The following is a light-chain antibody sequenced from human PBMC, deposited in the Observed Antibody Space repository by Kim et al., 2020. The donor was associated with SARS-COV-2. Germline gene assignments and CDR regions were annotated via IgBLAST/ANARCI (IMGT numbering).Light chain of an antibody. Sequence: GQRVKISCSGSGANIGSNTVNWYQQLTGKAPKLLIYSNKQRPSGVPDRFSGSKSGTSASLAISGLQSEDEAEYYCAAWDDSLNGVIFGGGTKVTVL. J-gene: IGLJ2*01. CDR3: AAWDDSLNGVI. V-gene: IGLV1-44*01. CDR2: SNK. CDR1: GANIGSNT.